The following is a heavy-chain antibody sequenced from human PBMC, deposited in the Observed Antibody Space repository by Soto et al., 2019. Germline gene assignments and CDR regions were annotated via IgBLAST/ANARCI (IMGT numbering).Heavy chain of an antibody. CDR2: ISAYNDNT. D-gene: IGHD4-17*01. CDR1: GYTFTSYG. CDR3: ARAPGDYLHDAFDI. V-gene: IGHV1-18*04. Sequence: QVPLVQSGAEVKQPGASVKVSCKASGYTFTSYGISWVRQAPGQGLEWMGWISAYNDNTNYAQKLQGRVTMTTDTSTSTAYMELRSLISDDTAVYYCARAPGDYLHDAFDIWGQGTMVTVSS. J-gene: IGHJ3*02.